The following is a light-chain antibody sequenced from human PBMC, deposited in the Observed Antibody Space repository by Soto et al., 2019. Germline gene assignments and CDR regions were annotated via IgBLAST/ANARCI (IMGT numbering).Light chain of an antibody. V-gene: IGKV1-5*03. CDR2: DAS. Sequence: DIQLTQSPSTLSASIGDKVTITCRASQSISDWLAWYQQKPGKAPKLLLYDASTLENGVPSRFSGSGSGTEFTLTISSLQPDDFATYYCQQYNRYSIAFGGGTKVEIK. CDR3: QQYNRYSIA. J-gene: IGKJ4*01. CDR1: QSISDW.